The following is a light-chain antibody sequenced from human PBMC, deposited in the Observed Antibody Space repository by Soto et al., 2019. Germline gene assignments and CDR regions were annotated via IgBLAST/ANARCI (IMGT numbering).Light chain of an antibody. CDR1: QGISSY. Sequence: AIRMTQSPSSLSASTGDRVTITCRASQGISSYLAWYQQKPGKAPKLLIYAASTLQSGVPSRFSVSGSGTDFTLTISCVQSEDLATYYCQQYYSYPQTFGQGTKVEIK. J-gene: IGKJ1*01. CDR3: QQYYSYPQT. V-gene: IGKV1-8*01. CDR2: AAS.